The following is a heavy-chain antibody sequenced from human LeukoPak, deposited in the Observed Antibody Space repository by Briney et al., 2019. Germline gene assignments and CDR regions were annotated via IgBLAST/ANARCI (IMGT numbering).Heavy chain of an antibody. V-gene: IGHV4-59*08. CDR3: ARRRDGHNGEFGY. J-gene: IGHJ4*02. D-gene: IGHD5-24*01. CDR1: GGSISSYY. Sequence: SETLSLTCTVSGGSISSYYWSWIRQPPGKGLEWIGYIYYSGSTNYNPSLKSRVTISVDTSKNQFSLKLSSVTAADTAVYYCARRRDGHNGEFGYWGQGTLVTVSS. CDR2: IYYSGST.